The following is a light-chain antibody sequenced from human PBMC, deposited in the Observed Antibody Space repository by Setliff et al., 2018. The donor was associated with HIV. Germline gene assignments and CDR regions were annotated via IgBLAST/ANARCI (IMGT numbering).Light chain of an antibody. J-gene: IGLJ3*02. CDR1: TGAVTSGHY. V-gene: IGLV7-46*01. CDR2: DTS. CDR3: FLSSSGARRV. Sequence: QAVVTQEPSLTVSPGGTVTLTCGSSTGAVTSGHYPYWFLQKPGQAPRTLIYDTSNKHSWTPARFSGSLLGGKAALTLSGAQPEDEAAYYCFLSSSGARRVFGGGTKVTVL.